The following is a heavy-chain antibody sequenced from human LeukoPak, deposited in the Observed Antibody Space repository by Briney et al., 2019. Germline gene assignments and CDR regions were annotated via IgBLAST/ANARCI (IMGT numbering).Heavy chain of an antibody. CDR3: ASSGWLRSRPPTLDY. V-gene: IGHV1-69*13. CDR1: GGTFSSYA. CDR2: IIPIFGTA. Sequence: SVKVSCKASGGTFSSYAISWVRQAPGQGLEWMGGIIPIFGTANYAQKFQGRVTITADESTSTAYMELSSLRSEDTAVYYCASSGWLRSRPPTLDYWGQGTLVTVSS. D-gene: IGHD5-12*01. J-gene: IGHJ4*02.